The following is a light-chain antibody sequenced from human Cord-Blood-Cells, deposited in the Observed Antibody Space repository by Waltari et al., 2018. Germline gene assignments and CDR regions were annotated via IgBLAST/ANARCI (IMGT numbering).Light chain of an antibody. CDR1: RSDVGGYNY. CDR2: DVS. Sequence: QSALTQPASVSGSPGQSITISCTGTRSDVGGYNYVSWYQQHPGKAPKLMIYDVSKRPSGVSNRFSGSKSGNTASLTISGLQAEDEADYYCSSYTSSSGVFGGGTKLTVL. CDR3: SSYTSSSGV. V-gene: IGLV2-14*01. J-gene: IGLJ3*02.